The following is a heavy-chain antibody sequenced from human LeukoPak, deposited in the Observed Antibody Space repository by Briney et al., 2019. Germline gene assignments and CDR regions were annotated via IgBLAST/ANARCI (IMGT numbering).Heavy chain of an antibody. J-gene: IGHJ3*02. V-gene: IGHV3-69-1*01. D-gene: IGHD3-3*01. CDR2: MTVTNKI. Sequence: GGSLRLSCAASGFTFSSHSINWVRQAPGKGLEWIATMTVTNKIYYADSVKGRFTISRDNAENSMYLQMNSLRDEDTAVYSCARAQTLFWEFDGFDIWGRGTKVTVSS. CDR3: ARAQTLFWEFDGFDI. CDR1: GFTFSSHS.